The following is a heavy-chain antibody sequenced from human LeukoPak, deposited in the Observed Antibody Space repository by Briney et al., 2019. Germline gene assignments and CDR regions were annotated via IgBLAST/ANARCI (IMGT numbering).Heavy chain of an antibody. D-gene: IGHD2/OR15-2a*01. CDR1: GGSISSYY. J-gene: IGHJ4*02. CDR3: ARIVRRPGGGQYFDY. Sequence: SETLSLTCTVSGGSISSYYWSWIRQPPGKGLEWIGYIYYSGSTNYNPSLKSRVTISVDTSKNQFSLKLSSVTAADTAVYYCARIVRRPGGGQYFDYWGQGTLVTVSS. CDR2: IYYSGST. V-gene: IGHV4-59*08.